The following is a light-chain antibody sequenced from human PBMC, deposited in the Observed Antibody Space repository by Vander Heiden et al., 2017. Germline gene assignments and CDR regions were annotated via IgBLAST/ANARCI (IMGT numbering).Light chain of an antibody. J-gene: IGKJ1*01. Sequence: DIQMTQSPSSLSAAVGDRVNITCRASQSISSYLNWYQQKPGKAPKLLIYAASSLQSGVPSRFSGSGSGTDFTLTISSLQPEHFATYYCQQSDSTPRTFGQWTKVEIK. CDR1: QSISSY. V-gene: IGKV1-39*01. CDR3: QQSDSTPRT. CDR2: AAS.